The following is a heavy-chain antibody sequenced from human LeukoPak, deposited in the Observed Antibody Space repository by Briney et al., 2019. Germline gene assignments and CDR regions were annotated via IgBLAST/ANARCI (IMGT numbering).Heavy chain of an antibody. CDR1: GFTFRDYT. Sequence: GGSLRLSCAASGFTFRDYTMNWVRQAPGKGLEWVSAISKSSTYIKYADSVKGRFTVSRDNAKNSLFLQMNSLRVEDTAVYYCAKGAATPDYWGQGTLVTVSS. CDR3: AKGAATPDY. CDR2: ISKSSTYI. V-gene: IGHV3-21*01. J-gene: IGHJ4*02.